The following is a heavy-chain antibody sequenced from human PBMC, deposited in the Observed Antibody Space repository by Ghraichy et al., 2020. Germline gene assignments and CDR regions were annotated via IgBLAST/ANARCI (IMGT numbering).Heavy chain of an antibody. CDR2: IYSGGST. D-gene: IGHD5-18*01. J-gene: IGHJ4*02. CDR1: GFTVSSNY. CDR3: AGGTRRIQPFDY. V-gene: IGHV3-53*01. Sequence: GGSLRLSCAASGFTVSSNYMSWVRQSPGKGLEWVSVIYSGGSTYYADSVKGRFTISRDNSKNTLYLQMNSLRAEDTAVYYCAGGTRRIQPFDYWGQGTLVTVSS.